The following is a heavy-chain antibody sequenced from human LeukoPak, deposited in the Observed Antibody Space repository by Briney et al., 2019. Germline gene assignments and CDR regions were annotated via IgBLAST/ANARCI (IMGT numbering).Heavy chain of an antibody. CDR1: GGSISSSSYY. Sequence: PSETLSLTCTVSGGSISSSSYYWGWIRQPPGKGLEWIGSIYYSGSTYYNPSLKSRVTISVDTSKNQFSLKLSSVTAADTAVYYCARREFPYYYDSSGVSGYFDYWGQGTLVTVSS. D-gene: IGHD3-22*01. CDR3: ARREFPYYYDSSGVSGYFDY. CDR2: IYYSGST. V-gene: IGHV4-39*01. J-gene: IGHJ4*02.